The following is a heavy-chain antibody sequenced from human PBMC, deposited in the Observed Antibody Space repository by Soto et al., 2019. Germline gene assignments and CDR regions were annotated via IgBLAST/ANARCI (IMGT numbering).Heavy chain of an antibody. CDR3: ARGQGTTVVKGGYYYYYYGMDV. Sequence: SETLSLTCAVSGGSISSSNWWSWVRQPPGKGLEWIGEIYHSGSTNYNPSLKSRVTISVDKSKNQFSLKLSSVTAADTAVYYCARGQGTTVVKGGYYYYYYGMDVWGQGTTVTFSS. CDR2: IYHSGST. D-gene: IGHD4-17*01. CDR1: GGSISSSNW. V-gene: IGHV4-4*02. J-gene: IGHJ6*02.